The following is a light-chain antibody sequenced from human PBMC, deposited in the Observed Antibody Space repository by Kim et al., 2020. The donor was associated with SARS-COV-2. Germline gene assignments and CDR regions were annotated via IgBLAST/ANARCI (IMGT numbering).Light chain of an antibody. CDR2: EVS. V-gene: IGLV2-23*02. CDR3: CSYAGSSLVV. CDR1: RRDVASHNL. Sequence: GHPITNPCTRTRRDVASHNLGSWYQQHLGKAPKLLIYEVSTRPLGVSNRFSSSKSGNTASLTISGLQAEAEADYYCCSYAGSSLVVCGGGTQLTVL. J-gene: IGLJ2*01.